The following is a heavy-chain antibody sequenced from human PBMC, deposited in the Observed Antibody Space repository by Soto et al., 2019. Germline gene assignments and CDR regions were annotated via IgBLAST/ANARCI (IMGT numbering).Heavy chain of an antibody. J-gene: IGHJ4*02. D-gene: IGHD4-17*01. Sequence: PGGSLRLSCAASGFTFSSYWMHWVRQAPGKGLVWVSRINSDASITNYADSVKGRFTISRDNAKNTLYLQMNGLSAEDTSVYYCVKDRAHGDLDYWGRGTLVTVSS. V-gene: IGHV3-74*01. CDR1: GFTFSSYW. CDR3: VKDRAHGDLDY. CDR2: INSDASIT.